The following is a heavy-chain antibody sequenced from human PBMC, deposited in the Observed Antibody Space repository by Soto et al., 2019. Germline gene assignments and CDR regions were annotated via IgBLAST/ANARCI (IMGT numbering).Heavy chain of an antibody. CDR2: INPTGGST. J-gene: IGHJ5*02. CDR1: GYTFTSYY. D-gene: IGHD2-21*01. Sequence: GASVKVSCKASGYTFTSYYMHWVRQAPGQGLEWMGMINPTGGSTSYAQKFQGRITVTRDTSTSTVYMDLSSLRSEDTAVYYCARKAYYHDAGSSDPWGQGTLVTVSS. V-gene: IGHV1-46*03. CDR3: ARKAYYHDAGSSDP.